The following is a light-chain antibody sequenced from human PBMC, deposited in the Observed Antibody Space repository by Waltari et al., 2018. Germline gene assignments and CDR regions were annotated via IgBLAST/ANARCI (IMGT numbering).Light chain of an antibody. CDR3: QKYVSLPAT. CDR2: DAS. J-gene: IGKJ1*01. Sequence: EIVLTPSPGTLSLSPGERATLSCRASQSVSKYLAWYQQKPGQAPRLLIYDASTRATGSPDRFSGSGSGTDFSLTISRLEPEDFAVYYCQKYVSLPATFGQGTKVEIK. V-gene: IGKV3-20*01. CDR1: QSVSKY.